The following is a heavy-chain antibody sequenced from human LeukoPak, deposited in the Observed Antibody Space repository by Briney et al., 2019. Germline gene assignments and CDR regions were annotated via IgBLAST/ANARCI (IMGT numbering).Heavy chain of an antibody. CDR1: GGSISSYY. V-gene: IGHV4-59*01. CDR2: IYYSGST. J-gene: IGHJ5*02. CDR3: ARDLWFGELSGWFDP. D-gene: IGHD3-10*01. Sequence: PSETLSLTCTVSGGSISSYYWSWIRQPPGKGLEWIGYIYYSGSTNYNPTLKSRVTISVDTSKNQFSLKLSSVTAADTAVYYCARDLWFGELSGWFDPWGQGTLVTVSS.